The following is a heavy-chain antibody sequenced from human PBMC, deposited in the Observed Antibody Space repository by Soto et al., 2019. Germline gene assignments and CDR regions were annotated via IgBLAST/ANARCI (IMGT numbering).Heavy chain of an antibody. V-gene: IGHV4-30-2*01. D-gene: IGHD2-8*01. Sequence: QVQLQESGSGLLMPSQTLSLTCTVSGGSISSGGYSWSWIRQPPGKGLEWIGYIYHSGSTYYNPSLKSRVTVSIDRTKNQFSLELTSVTAADTAVYFCARVGYCTNGVCFAYFDYWGQGTLVTVSS. CDR2: IYHSGST. CDR1: GGSISSGGYS. J-gene: IGHJ4*02. CDR3: ARVGYCTNGVCFAYFDY.